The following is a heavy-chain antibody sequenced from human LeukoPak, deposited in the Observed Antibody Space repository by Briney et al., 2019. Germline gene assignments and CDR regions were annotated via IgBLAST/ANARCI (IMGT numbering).Heavy chain of an antibody. CDR3: ARGYGSSSVWFEP. Sequence: SETLSLTCAVYGGSFSGYYWSWICQPPGKGLEWIGEINHSGSTNYNPSLKSRVTISVDTSKNQFSLKLSSVTAADTAVYYCARGYGSSSVWFEPWGQGTLVTVSS. V-gene: IGHV4-34*01. CDR1: GGSFSGYY. D-gene: IGHD6-6*01. CDR2: INHSGST. J-gene: IGHJ5*02.